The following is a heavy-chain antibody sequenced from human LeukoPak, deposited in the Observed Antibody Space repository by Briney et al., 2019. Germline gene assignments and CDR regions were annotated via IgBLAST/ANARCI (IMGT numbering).Heavy chain of an antibody. V-gene: IGHV3-30*03. CDR3: ARVNTIFGVDIVSLGAEFEF. CDR2: ISYDGTTK. J-gene: IGHJ4*02. Sequence: GGSLRLSCGASGFTFSTYAMHWVSQAPGKGLECVSVISYDGTTKDYADSVKGRFTISRDNSNDTLYLQMNSLRPEDTALYYCARVNTIFGVDIVSLGAEFEFWGQGTLVTVSS. CDR1: GFTFSTYA. D-gene: IGHD3-3*02.